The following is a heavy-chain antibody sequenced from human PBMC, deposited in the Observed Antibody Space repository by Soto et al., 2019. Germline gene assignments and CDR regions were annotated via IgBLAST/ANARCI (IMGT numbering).Heavy chain of an antibody. J-gene: IGHJ4*02. CDR3: VRDLDGSGSYYTDY. Sequence: GASVKLSCTASGYMFISYVINWVRQAPGQGLEWMGWISAYNGNTKYAQNLQGRVTMTTDTSTSTAYMEMRSLRSDDTAVYYCVRDLDGSGSYYTDYWGPGTLVTVSS. V-gene: IGHV1-18*01. D-gene: IGHD3-10*01. CDR1: GYMFISYV. CDR2: ISAYNGNT.